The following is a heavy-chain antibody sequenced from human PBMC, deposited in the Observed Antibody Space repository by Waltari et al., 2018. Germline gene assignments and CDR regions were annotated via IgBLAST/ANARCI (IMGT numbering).Heavy chain of an antibody. CDR3: AKDVSTSGLDAFDI. J-gene: IGHJ3*02. V-gene: IGHV3-9*03. CDR1: GFTFDDYA. D-gene: IGHD3-10*01. Sequence: EVQLVESVGGLVQPGRSLRLSCAASGFTFDDYAMHWVRQAPGKGLEWVSGISWNSGSIGYADSVKGRFTISRDNAKNSLYLQMNSLRAEDMALYYCAKDVSTSGLDAFDIWGQGTMVTVSS. CDR2: ISWNSGSI.